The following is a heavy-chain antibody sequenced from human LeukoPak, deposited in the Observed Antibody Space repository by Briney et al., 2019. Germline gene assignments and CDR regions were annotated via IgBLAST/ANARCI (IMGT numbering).Heavy chain of an antibody. CDR1: GNSISSGDNY. CDR3: ARASYSYDINGWVPFDY. Sequence: SETLSLTCTVSGNSISSGDNYWSWIRQPAGTGLEWIGRIYTSGSTNYNPSLKSRVTISGDTSKNQFSLRLSSVTAADTAVYYCARASYSYDINGWVPFDYWGQGTLVTVSS. V-gene: IGHV4-61*02. D-gene: IGHD3-22*01. J-gene: IGHJ4*02. CDR2: IYTSGST.